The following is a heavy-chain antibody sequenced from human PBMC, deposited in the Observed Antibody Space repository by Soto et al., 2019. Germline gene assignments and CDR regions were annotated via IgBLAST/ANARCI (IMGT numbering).Heavy chain of an antibody. J-gene: IGHJ4*02. CDR2: IIPILGIA. Sequence: QVQLVQSGAEVKKPGSSVKVSCKASGGTFSSYTISWVRQAPGQGLEWMGRIIPILGIANYAQKFQGRVTITADKATSKASMELSSLRSEDTAVYYCARVIPAAPYYFDYWGQGTLVTVSS. CDR3: ARVIPAAPYYFDY. V-gene: IGHV1-69*02. D-gene: IGHD3-16*02. CDR1: GGTFSSYT.